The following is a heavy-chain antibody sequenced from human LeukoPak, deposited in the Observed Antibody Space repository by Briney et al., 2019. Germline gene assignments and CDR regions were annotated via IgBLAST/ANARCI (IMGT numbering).Heavy chain of an antibody. CDR2: INHSGST. V-gene: IGHV4-34*01. CDR1: GGSFSGYY. Sequence: PSETLSLTCAVYGGSFSGYYWSWIRQPPGKGLEWIGEINHSGSTNYNPSLKSRVTISVDTSKNQFSLKLSSVTAADTAVYYCAGGPAGIAVAGNFDYWGQGTLVTVSS. CDR3: AGGPAGIAVAGNFDY. J-gene: IGHJ4*02. D-gene: IGHD6-19*01.